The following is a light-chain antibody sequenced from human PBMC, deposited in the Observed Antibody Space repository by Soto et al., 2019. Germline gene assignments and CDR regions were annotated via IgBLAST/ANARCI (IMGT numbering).Light chain of an antibody. CDR2: GVT. CDR1: SSDVENYDL. Sequence: QSVLTQPASVSGSPGQSITVSCTGTSSDVENYDLVSWYQQHPGQAPKVIIYGVTKRPSGVSNRFSGKRSGNTASLTISGLQAEDEAEDFCCSYAGDNSWVFGGGTQLAVL. CDR3: CSYAGDNSWV. J-gene: IGLJ3*02. V-gene: IGLV2-23*02.